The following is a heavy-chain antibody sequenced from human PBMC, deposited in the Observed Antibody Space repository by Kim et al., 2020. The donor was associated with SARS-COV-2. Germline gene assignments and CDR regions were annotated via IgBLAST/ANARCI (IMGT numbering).Heavy chain of an antibody. J-gene: IGHJ4*02. CDR3: ASSPVSVFDY. D-gene: IGHD3-10*01. V-gene: IGHV4-39*01. Sequence: SETLSLTCTVSGGSISSSSYYWGWIRQPPGKGLEWIGSLYDSGSTYYNPSLKSRVTISVDTSKNQFSLKLSSVTAADTAVYYCASSPVSVFDYWGQGTLVTVSS. CDR1: GGSISSSSYY. CDR2: LYDSGST.